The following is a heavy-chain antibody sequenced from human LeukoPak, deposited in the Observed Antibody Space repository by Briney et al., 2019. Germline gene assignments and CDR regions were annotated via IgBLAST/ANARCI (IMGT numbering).Heavy chain of an antibody. CDR3: ARGGRDGYNFQDY. Sequence: SSETLSLTCAVYGVSFSGYYWSWIRQPPGKGLEWIGEINHSGSTNYNPSLKSRVTISVDTSKNQLSLKLSSVTAADTAVYYCARGGRDGYNFQDYWGQGTLVTVSS. V-gene: IGHV4-34*01. J-gene: IGHJ4*02. CDR2: INHSGST. D-gene: IGHD5-24*01. CDR1: GVSFSGYY.